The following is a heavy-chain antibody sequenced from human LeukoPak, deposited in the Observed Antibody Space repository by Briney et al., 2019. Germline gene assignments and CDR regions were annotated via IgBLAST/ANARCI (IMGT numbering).Heavy chain of an antibody. V-gene: IGHV4-30-4*01. Sequence: KTSETLSLTCTVSGGSISSGDYYWSWIRQPPGKGLEWIGYIYYSGSTYYNPSLKSRVTISVDTSKNQFSLKLSSVTAADTAVYYCANIAARPFLDYWGQGTLVTVSS. CDR2: IYYSGST. CDR3: ANIAARPFLDY. D-gene: IGHD6-6*01. J-gene: IGHJ4*02. CDR1: GGSISSGDYY.